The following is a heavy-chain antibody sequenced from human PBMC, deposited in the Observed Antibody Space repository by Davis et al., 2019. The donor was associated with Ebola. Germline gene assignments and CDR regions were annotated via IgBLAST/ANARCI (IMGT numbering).Heavy chain of an antibody. CDR1: GFTFDDYA. J-gene: IGHJ4*02. V-gene: IGHV3-21*01. D-gene: IGHD3-9*01. Sequence: PGGSLRLSCAASGFTFDDYAMHWVRQAPGRALEWVSSISSDSDYIYYADSAKGRFTISRDNAKNSLFLQMNSLRAEDTAVYYCAKDLQAGYFDWLFDYWGQGTLVTVSS. CDR3: AKDLQAGYFDWLFDY. CDR2: ISSDSDYI.